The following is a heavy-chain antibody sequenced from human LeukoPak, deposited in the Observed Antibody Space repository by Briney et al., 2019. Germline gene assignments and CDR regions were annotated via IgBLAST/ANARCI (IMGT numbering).Heavy chain of an antibody. CDR3: ARDQEYPAVAFDI. CDR2: IIPIFGTA. V-gene: IGHV1-69*13. J-gene: IGHJ3*02. Sequence: RASVKVSCKASGGTFSSYAISWVRQAPGQGLEWMGGIIPIFGTANYAQKFQGRVTITADESTSTAYMELSSLRAEDTAVYYCARDQEYPAVAFDIWGQGTMVTVSS. CDR1: GGTFSSYA. D-gene: IGHD2-2*01.